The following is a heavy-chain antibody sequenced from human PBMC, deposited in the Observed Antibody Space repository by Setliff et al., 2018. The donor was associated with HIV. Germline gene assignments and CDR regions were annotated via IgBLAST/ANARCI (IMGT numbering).Heavy chain of an antibody. CDR1: GGSFSDYS. Sequence: KTSETLSLTCAVYGGSFSDYSWTWVRQPPGRGLEWIGEINHSGSTSYNPSLKSRVSMSVDTSKNQFSLKLSSVTAADTAIFYCARATTGYSSIWYRNGLTYYYYMDVWGRGTKVTVS. J-gene: IGHJ6*03. V-gene: IGHV4-34*01. CDR2: INHSGST. D-gene: IGHD6-13*01. CDR3: ARATTGYSSIWYRNGLTYYYYMDV.